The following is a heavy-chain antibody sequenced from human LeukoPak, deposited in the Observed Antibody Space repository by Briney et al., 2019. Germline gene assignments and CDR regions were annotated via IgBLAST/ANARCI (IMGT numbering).Heavy chain of an antibody. CDR2: IYYSGST. J-gene: IGHJ3*02. CDR1: GGSISSSSYY. CDR3: ARGENDPRRDAFDI. V-gene: IGHV4-39*07. D-gene: IGHD2/OR15-2a*01. Sequence: SETLSLTCTVSGGSISSSSYYWGWIRQPPGKGLEWIGSIYYSGSTYYNPSLKSRVTISVDTSKNQFSLKLSPVTAADTAVYYWARGENDPRRDAFDIWGQGTMVTVSS.